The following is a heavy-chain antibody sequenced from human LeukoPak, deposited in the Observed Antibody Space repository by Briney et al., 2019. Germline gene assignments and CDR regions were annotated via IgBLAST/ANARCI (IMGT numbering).Heavy chain of an antibody. CDR2: ISSGGST. CDR1: GGSISSYY. J-gene: IGHJ4*02. Sequence: SETLSLTCTVSGGSISSYYWSWIRQPAGKGLEWIGRISSGGSTDYNPSLKSRVTMSVDTSKNQFSLKLSSVTAADTAVYYCARSFKVATWDYFDYWGQGTLVTVSS. V-gene: IGHV4-4*07. CDR3: ARSFKVATWDYFDY. D-gene: IGHD5-12*01.